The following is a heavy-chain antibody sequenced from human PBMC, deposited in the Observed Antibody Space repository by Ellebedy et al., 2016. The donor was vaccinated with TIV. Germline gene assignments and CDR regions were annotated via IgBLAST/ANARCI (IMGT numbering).Heavy chain of an antibody. V-gene: IGHV4-39*01. Sequence: MPSETLSLTCTASGGSISSRSYYWGWIRQPPGKGLEWIGSIFYSESTFYNPSLKSRVTISADTSKNQLSLKLTSVTAADTAMYYCARHRRGYDSLTDHWGQGTLVTVSS. CDR2: IFYSEST. D-gene: IGHD5-12*01. J-gene: IGHJ4*02. CDR1: GGSISSRSYY. CDR3: ARHRRGYDSLTDH.